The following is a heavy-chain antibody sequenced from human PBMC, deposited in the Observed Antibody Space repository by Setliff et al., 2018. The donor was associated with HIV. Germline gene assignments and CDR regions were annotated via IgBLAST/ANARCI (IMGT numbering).Heavy chain of an antibody. CDR3: ARDRMGGYYDSSGYYGAFDI. Sequence: GASVKVSCKASGYTFTSYYMHWVRQAPGQGLEWMGIINPSGGSTSYAQKFQGRVTMTRDTSTSTVYMELSSLRSEDTAVYYCARDRMGGYYDSSGYYGAFDIWGQGTMVTVSS. V-gene: IGHV1-46*01. CDR1: GYTFTSYY. CDR2: INPSGGST. J-gene: IGHJ3*02. D-gene: IGHD3-22*01.